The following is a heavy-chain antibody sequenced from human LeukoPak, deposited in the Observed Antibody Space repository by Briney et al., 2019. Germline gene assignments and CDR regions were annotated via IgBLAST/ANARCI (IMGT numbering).Heavy chain of an antibody. J-gene: IGHJ4*02. V-gene: IGHV3-64*01. Sequence: GGSLRLSCAASGFIFSNYAMNWVRQAPGKGLEYVSAITSNGGSTYYGNSVKGRFTISRDNSKNTLYPQMGSLRTEDMAVYYCARDGAGSGWYGPDYWGQGTLVTVSS. CDR1: GFIFSNYA. CDR3: ARDGAGSGWYGPDY. CDR2: ITSNGGST. D-gene: IGHD6-19*01.